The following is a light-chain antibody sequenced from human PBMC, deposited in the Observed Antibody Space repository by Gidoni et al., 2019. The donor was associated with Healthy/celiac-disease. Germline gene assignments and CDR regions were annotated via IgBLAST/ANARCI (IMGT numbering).Light chain of an antibody. CDR1: SGINVGTYR. CDR2: YKSDSDK. Sequence: QAVLTQPSSRAASPGASASRTCTLRSGINVGTYRIYWYQQKPGSPPQYLLRYKSDSDKQQGSGVPSRFSGSKDASANAGILLISGLQSEDEADYYCMIWHSSAVVFGGGTKLTVL. CDR3: MIWHSSAVV. V-gene: IGLV5-45*03. J-gene: IGLJ2*01.